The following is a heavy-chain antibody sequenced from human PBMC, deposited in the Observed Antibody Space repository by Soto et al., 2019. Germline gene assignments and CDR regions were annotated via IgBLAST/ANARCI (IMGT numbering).Heavy chain of an antibody. CDR1: GITFSGYW. J-gene: IGHJ4*02. CDR3: ATVFEH. CDR2: VDSDESGT. Sequence: EVQLVESGGGSVQPGGSLRLSCVASGITFSGYWMHWVRQVPGKWLVWVARVDSDESGTSYADSVKGRFTISRDNAKNTLYLQMNSLRVADTAVYYCATVFEHWGQGIPVTFSS. V-gene: IGHV3-74*01.